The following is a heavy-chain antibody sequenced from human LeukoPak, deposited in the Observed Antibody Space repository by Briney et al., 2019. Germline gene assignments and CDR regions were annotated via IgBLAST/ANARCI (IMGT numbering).Heavy chain of an antibody. CDR2: INPSGGST. CDR1: GYTFTSYY. Sequence: GASVKVSCRASGYTFTSYYMHWVRQAPGQGLEWMGIINPSGGSTSYAQKFQGRVTMTRDTSISTAYMELSRLRSDDTAVYYCARGPMVAATLGYYYYMDVWGKGTTVTVSS. J-gene: IGHJ6*03. D-gene: IGHD2-15*01. V-gene: IGHV1-46*01. CDR3: ARGPMVAATLGYYYYMDV.